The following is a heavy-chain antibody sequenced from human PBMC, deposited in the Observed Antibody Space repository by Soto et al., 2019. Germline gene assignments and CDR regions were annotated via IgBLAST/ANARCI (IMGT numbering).Heavy chain of an antibody. CDR1: GYTFTSYY. V-gene: IGHV1-46*01. CDR3: AKDPLRY. D-gene: IGHD4-17*01. Sequence: GASVKVSCKASGYTFTSYYMHWVRQAPGQGLEWMGIINPSGGGTSYAQKFQGRVTMTRDTSTSTVYMELNSLRAEDTAVYYCAKDPLRYWGQGTLVTVSS. CDR2: INPSGGGT. J-gene: IGHJ4*02.